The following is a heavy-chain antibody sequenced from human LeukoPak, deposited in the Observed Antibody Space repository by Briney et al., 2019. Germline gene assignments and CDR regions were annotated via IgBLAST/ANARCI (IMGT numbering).Heavy chain of an antibody. CDR3: VTRVIGSWTFDY. V-gene: IGHV3-23*01. CDR1: GFTFSSYA. CDR2: ISGSGGST. J-gene: IGHJ4*02. Sequence: GGSLRLSCAASGFTFSSYAMSWVRQAPGKGLEWVSAISGSGGSTYYADSVKGRFTISRDNSKNTLYLQMSSLRAEDTAVYYCVTRVIGSWTFDYWGQGTLVTVSS. D-gene: IGHD3-10*01.